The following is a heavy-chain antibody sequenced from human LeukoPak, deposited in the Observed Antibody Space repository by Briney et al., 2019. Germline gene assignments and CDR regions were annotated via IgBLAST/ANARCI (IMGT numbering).Heavy chain of an antibody. Sequence: SETLSLTCTVSGGSITSSNYFWGWIRQSPGKGLEWIGSIYYSGSTTYNPSLKSRVTISVDTSKNQFSLTLTSVTAADTAVYYCARRAVAENYFDYWGQGTLVTDSS. V-gene: IGHV4-39*07. D-gene: IGHD6-19*01. CDR3: ARRAVAENYFDY. J-gene: IGHJ4*02. CDR1: GGSITSSNYF. CDR2: IYYSGST.